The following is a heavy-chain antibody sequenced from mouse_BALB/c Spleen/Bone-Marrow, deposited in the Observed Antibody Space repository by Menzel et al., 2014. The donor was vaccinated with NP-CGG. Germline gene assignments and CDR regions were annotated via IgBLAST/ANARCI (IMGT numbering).Heavy chain of an antibody. CDR1: GFTFSSYA. Sequence: EVQLVESGGGLVKPGGSLKLSCAASGFTFSSYAMSWVRQTPEKRLEWVASISSDGSTYYPDSVKGRFTISRDNARNILYLQMSSLRSEDTAMYYCARGGFRGLDYWGQGTTLTVSS. CDR2: ISSDGST. V-gene: IGHV5-6-5*01. J-gene: IGHJ2*01. CDR3: ARGGFRGLDY.